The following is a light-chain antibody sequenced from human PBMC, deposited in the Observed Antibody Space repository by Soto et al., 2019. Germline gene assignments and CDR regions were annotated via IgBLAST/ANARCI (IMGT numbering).Light chain of an antibody. J-gene: IGKJ4*01. Sequence: EIVLTQSPATLSVSPGERATLSCRTSQSVSSYLAWYQQKPGQPPRLLIYDASTRATGIPARFSGSGSGTDLTLTISSLEPGDFAVYYCHQRNEWPLTFGEGTKVEI. CDR1: QSVSSY. CDR3: HQRNEWPLT. V-gene: IGKV3-11*01. CDR2: DAS.